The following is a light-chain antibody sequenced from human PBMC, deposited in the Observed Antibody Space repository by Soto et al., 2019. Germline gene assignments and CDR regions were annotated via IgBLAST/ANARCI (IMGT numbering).Light chain of an antibody. Sequence: QSALTQPPSVSGSPGQSVTISCTGTSSDVGSYNRLSWYQQPPGTAPKLIMYEVNTRPSGVPDRFSGSKSGSTASLTISGLQAEDEAEYYCSLYISGSTYVFGTGTTLTVL. CDR2: EVN. CDR1: SSDVGSYNR. J-gene: IGLJ1*01. V-gene: IGLV2-18*01. CDR3: SLYISGSTYV.